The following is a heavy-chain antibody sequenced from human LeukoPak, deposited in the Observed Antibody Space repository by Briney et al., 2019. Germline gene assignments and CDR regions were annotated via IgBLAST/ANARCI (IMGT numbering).Heavy chain of an antibody. CDR3: ARHKELPTPGSYYFDY. CDR2: IYYSGST. D-gene: IGHD1-26*01. Sequence: PGGSLRLSCAASGFTFKSSEMNWVRQAPGKGLEWVGYIYYSGSTNYNPSLKSRVTISVDTSKNQFSLKLSSVTAADTAVYYCARHKELPTPGSYYFDYWGQGTLVTVSS. V-gene: IGHV4-59*08. CDR1: GFTFKSSE. J-gene: IGHJ4*02.